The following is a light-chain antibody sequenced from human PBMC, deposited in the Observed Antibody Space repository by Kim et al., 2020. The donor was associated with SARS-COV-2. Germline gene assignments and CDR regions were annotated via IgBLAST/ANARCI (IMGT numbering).Light chain of an antibody. J-gene: IGLJ3*02. Sequence: PGQRVTISCSGSSSNIGSNTVNWYQQLPGTAPKLLIYNNNQRPSGVPDRFSGSKSGTSASLAISGLQSEDEADYYCAAWDDSRRGVFGGGTQLTVL. CDR2: NNN. CDR3: AAWDDSRRGV. V-gene: IGLV1-44*01. CDR1: SSNIGSNT.